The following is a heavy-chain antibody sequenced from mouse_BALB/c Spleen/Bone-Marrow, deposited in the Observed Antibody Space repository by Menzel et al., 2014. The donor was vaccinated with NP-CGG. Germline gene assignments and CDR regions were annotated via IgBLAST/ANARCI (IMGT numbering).Heavy chain of an antibody. J-gene: IGHJ3*01. CDR3: ARYYYGSSLFAY. D-gene: IGHD1-1*01. Sequence: VQLKQSGAELVKPGASVKLSCTASGFNIKDAYMYWVKQRPEQGLEWIGRIDPANGNTKYDPKFQDKVTTTADTSSNTAYLQLSSLTSEDTAVYYCARYYYGSSLFAYWGQGTLVTVSA. CDR1: GFNIKDAY. CDR2: IDPANGNT. V-gene: IGHV14-3*02.